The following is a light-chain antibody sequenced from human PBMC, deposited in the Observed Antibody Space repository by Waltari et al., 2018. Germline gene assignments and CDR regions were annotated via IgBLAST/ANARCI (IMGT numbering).Light chain of an antibody. CDR1: QSVGSD. J-gene: IGKJ1*01. CDR2: AAS. Sequence: EMVMTQSPATLPGSPGERATLSCRASQSVGSDLAWYQQKSGQAPRLLIYAASNRATGIPARFNGGGSGTEFTLTISSLQSGDSAVYYCQQYNNWPLTFGQGTKVEIK. V-gene: IGKV3-15*01. CDR3: QQYNNWPLT.